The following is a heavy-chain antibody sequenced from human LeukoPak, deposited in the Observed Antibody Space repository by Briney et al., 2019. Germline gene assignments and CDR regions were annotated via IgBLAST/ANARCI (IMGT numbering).Heavy chain of an antibody. Sequence: KSSETLSLTCTVSGGSISGYYWNWIRQPPGKGLEWIGYIYYSGSTNYNPSLKSRVTISLDTSKNQFSLKLSSVTAADTAVYYCARDPPPRGYYGMDVWGQGTTVTVS. CDR1: GGSISGYY. J-gene: IGHJ6*02. CDR3: ARDPPPRGYYGMDV. D-gene: IGHD3-10*01. CDR2: IYYSGST. V-gene: IGHV4-59*01.